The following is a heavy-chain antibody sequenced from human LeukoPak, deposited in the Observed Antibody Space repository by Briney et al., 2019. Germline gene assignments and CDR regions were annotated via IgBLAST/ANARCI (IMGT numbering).Heavy chain of an antibody. D-gene: IGHD2-21*02. Sequence: ASVKVSCKTSGYIFTSYHILWVRQAPGQGLEWMGIINPSGGSASYAQKFQGRVTMTRDTSTSTVYMELSSLRSEDTAVYYCAAPVTAIYYWGQGTLVTVSS. V-gene: IGHV1-46*01. CDR2: INPSGGSA. J-gene: IGHJ4*02. CDR1: GYIFTSYH. CDR3: AAPVTAIYY.